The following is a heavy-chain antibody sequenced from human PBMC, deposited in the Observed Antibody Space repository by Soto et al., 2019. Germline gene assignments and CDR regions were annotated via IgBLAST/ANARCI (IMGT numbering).Heavy chain of an antibody. Sequence: QVQLVQSGAEVKKPGSSVKVSCKASGGTFSSYAISWVRQAPGQGLEWMGGIIPISGTANYGQKFQGRVTITADESTRTAYMEQSSLSSEDTAVYYCARAQGSSTSLEIYYYYYYGMEVWGQGTTVTVSS. J-gene: IGHJ6*02. V-gene: IGHV1-69*01. CDR2: IIPISGTA. D-gene: IGHD2-2*01. CDR3: ARAQGSSTSLEIYYYYYYGMEV. CDR1: GGTFSSYA.